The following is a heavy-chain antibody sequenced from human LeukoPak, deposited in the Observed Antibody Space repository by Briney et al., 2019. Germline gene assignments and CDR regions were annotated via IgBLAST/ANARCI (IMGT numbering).Heavy chain of an antibody. V-gene: IGHV3-23*01. Sequence: PGGSLRLSCAASGFTFSSIGMTWVRQAPGKGLEWVSTIRSNGDTAYNADSVKGRFTISRDNSKNTLYLQMNSLRVEDTAIYYCAKGQELDDGVFDSWGQGTLVTVSS. D-gene: IGHD1-1*01. J-gene: IGHJ4*02. CDR1: GFTFSSIG. CDR2: IRSNGDTA. CDR3: AKGQELDDGVFDS.